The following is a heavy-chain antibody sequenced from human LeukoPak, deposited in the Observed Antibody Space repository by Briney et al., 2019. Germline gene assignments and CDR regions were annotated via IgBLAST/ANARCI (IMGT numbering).Heavy chain of an antibody. CDR3: ARVGHGYYDFWSGYPHFDY. V-gene: IGHV1-2*02. J-gene: IGHJ4*02. CDR1: GYTFTSYG. D-gene: IGHD3-3*01. Sequence: ASVKVSCKASGYTFTSYGISWVRQAPGQGLEWMGWINPNSGGTNYAQKFQGRVTMTRDTSISTAYMELSRLRSDDTAVYYCARVGHGYYDFWSGYPHFDYWGQGTLVTVSS. CDR2: INPNSGGT.